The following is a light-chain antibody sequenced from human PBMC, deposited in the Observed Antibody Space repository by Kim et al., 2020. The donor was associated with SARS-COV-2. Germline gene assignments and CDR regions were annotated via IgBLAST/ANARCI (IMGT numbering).Light chain of an antibody. CDR3: QQYDTSSRA. J-gene: IGKJ1*01. V-gene: IGKV1-5*01. CDR1: RSISNG. Sequence: ATGGDRIRNTCRDSRSISNGGAWYQQKPGKAPKLLIYDASTLQSGVSSRVSGSGSGTEFTLTISSLQPDDVATYFCQQYDTSSRAFGQGTKVDIK. CDR2: DAS.